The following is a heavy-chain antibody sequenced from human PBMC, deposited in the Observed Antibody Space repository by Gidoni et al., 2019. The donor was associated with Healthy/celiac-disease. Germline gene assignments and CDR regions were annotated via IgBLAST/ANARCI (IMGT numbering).Heavy chain of an antibody. V-gene: IGHV3-30-3*01. D-gene: IGHD3-3*01. CDR3: AREGYDFWSGYLYYFDY. J-gene: IGHJ4*02. CDR1: GFTFRSLA. Sequence: QVQLVAFGGGVVQPGRYLWLSCPASGFTFRSLAMQWVRQSPGKGLEWVAVISYDGSNKDYADSVKGRLNISRDNSKNTLYLQMNSLRAEDTAVYYCAREGYDFWSGYLYYFDYWGQGTLVTVSS. CDR2: ISYDGSNK.